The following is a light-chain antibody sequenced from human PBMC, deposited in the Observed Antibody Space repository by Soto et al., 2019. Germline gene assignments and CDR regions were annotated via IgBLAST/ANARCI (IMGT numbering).Light chain of an antibody. CDR1: SSNIGTNT. J-gene: IGLJ3*02. V-gene: IGLV1-44*01. CDR2: TNN. Sequence: QSVLTQPPSASGTPGQRVSISCSGGSSNIGTNTVNWYQQVPGTAPKLLIYTNNQRPSGVPDRFSGSKSATSASLAIGGLRSEDEADYYCAAWDDSLSGWVFGGGTKLTVL. CDR3: AAWDDSLSGWV.